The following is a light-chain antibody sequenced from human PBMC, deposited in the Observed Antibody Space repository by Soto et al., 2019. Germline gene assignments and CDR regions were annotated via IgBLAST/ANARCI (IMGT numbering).Light chain of an antibody. Sequence: EIVLTQSPGTRSLSPGERAILACRASRSVSASYLAWYQQKPGQAPRLLIYGASSRATGFPDRFSGSGSGTDFTLTISRLEPEDSAVYYCQQYDTSATFGQGTKLEI. V-gene: IGKV3-20*01. CDR1: RSVSASY. CDR2: GAS. CDR3: QQYDTSAT. J-gene: IGKJ2*01.